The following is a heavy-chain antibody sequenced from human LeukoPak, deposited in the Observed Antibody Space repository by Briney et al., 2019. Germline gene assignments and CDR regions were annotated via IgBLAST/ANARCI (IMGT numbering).Heavy chain of an antibody. V-gene: IGHV1-3*04. J-gene: IGHJ4*02. CDR3: ARDVFRGRGYYNYFDF. CDR1: GYTFSTYT. D-gene: IGHD2/OR15-2a*01. CDR2: INTGNGDT. Sequence: ASVKVSCKASGYTFSTYTLHWVRQAPGQRLEWMGWINTGNGDTKYSQRFQGRVAITRDTSASTAYMELNSLKSEDTAVYYCARDVFRGRGYYNYFDFWGQGTLVTVSS.